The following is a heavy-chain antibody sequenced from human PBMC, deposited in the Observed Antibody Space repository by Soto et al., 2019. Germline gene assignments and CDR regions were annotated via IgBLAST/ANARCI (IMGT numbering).Heavy chain of an antibody. CDR1: GYTFTSYY. CDR2: INASGGST. J-gene: IGHJ4*02. Sequence: QVQLVQSGAEVKKPGASVKISCKASGYTFTSYYMHWVRQAPGQGLEWMGIINASGGSTHYAQKLQARVAMTRDTSTSTVYLGLNSLRSEDTAVYYCARPPSPGCINAVCYPLDYWGQGTVVTVSS. V-gene: IGHV1-46*01. D-gene: IGHD2-8*01. CDR3: ARPPSPGCINAVCYPLDY.